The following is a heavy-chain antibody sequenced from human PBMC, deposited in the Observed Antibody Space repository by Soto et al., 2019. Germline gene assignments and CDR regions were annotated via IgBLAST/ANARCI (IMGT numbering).Heavy chain of an antibody. J-gene: IGHJ4*02. Sequence: SETLSLTCTVSGGSISSGGYYWSWIRQHPGKGLEWIGYIYYSGSTYYNPSLKSRVTISVDTSKNQFSLKLSSVTAADTAVYYCARDHPAAGIFFDYWGQGTLVTVSS. V-gene: IGHV4-31*03. CDR1: GGSISSGGYY. CDR2: IYYSGST. CDR3: ARDHPAAGIFFDY. D-gene: IGHD6-13*01.